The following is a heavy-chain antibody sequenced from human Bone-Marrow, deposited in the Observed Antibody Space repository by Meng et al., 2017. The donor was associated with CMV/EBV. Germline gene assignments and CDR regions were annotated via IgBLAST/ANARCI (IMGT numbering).Heavy chain of an antibody. CDR1: GGSISSGDYY. J-gene: IGHJ6*02. Sequence: LRLSSTVSGGSISSGDYYWSWIRQPPGKGLEWIGYIYYSGSTYYNPSLKSRVTISVDTSKNQFSLKLSSVTAADTAVYYCAKSTYCGGDCSYYYYYGMDVWGQGTTVTLYS. CDR3: AKSTYCGGDCSYYYYYGMDV. CDR2: IYYSGST. V-gene: IGHV4-30-4*08. D-gene: IGHD2-21*01.